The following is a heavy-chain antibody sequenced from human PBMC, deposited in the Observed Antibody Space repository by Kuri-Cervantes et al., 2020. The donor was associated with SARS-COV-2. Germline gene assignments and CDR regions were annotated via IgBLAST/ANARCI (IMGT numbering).Heavy chain of an antibody. D-gene: IGHD6-19*01. Sequence: SETLSLTCTVSGGSISSGSYYWSWIRQPAGKGLGWIGRIYTSGSTNYSPSLKSRVTISVDTSKNQFSLKLSSVTAADTAVYYCASSGWTNKYYFDYWGQGTLVTVSS. V-gene: IGHV4-61*02. CDR1: GGSISSGSYY. CDR2: IYTSGST. J-gene: IGHJ4*02. CDR3: ASSGWTNKYYFDY.